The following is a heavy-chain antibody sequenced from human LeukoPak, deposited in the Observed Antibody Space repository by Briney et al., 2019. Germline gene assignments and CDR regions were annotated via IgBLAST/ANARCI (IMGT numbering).Heavy chain of an antibody. CDR3: AREYGDYDLDY. V-gene: IGHV3-74*01. D-gene: IGHD4-17*01. CDR1: GFTFSTYW. CDR2: INSDGTST. J-gene: IGHJ4*02. Sequence: GGSLRLSCVASGFTFSTYWMHWVRQAPGKGLVWVSRINSDGTSTSYADSVKGRFTISRDNAKNTLFLHVNSLRAEDTALYYCAREYGDYDLDYWGQGTLATVSS.